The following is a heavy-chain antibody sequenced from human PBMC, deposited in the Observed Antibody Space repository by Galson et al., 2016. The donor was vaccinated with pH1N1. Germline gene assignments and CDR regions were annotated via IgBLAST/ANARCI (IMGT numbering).Heavy chain of an antibody. D-gene: IGHD3-22*01. CDR1: GGPFSTYA. CDR3: ARDGRRFYDNSAYYPSFLDY. V-gene: IGHV1-69*05. Sequence: SVKVSCKASGGPFSTYAFNWVRQAPGLGLEWVGGIIPSFGTTNFPQKFRDRLTITTDESTSTTYMELSSLRFDDTAIYYCARDGRRFYDNSAYYPSFLDYWGQGTLITVSS. J-gene: IGHJ4*02. CDR2: IIPSFGTT.